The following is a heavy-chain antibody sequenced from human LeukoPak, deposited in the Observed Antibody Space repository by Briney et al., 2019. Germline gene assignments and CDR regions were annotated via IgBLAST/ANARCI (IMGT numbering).Heavy chain of an antibody. CDR3: ARGSWSAADTNIDY. D-gene: IGHD6-13*01. J-gene: IGHJ4*02. CDR2: MNRDGSSGI. Sequence: PGGPLRLSCAACGFTFSSYWMHWVRHAPGKGLVWVSRMNRDGSSGISCADSVKGRFTISRDNAKNTLYLQMNSLRAEDTAVYYCARGSWSAADTNIDYWGQGTLVTVSS. CDR1: GFTFSSYW. V-gene: IGHV3-74*01.